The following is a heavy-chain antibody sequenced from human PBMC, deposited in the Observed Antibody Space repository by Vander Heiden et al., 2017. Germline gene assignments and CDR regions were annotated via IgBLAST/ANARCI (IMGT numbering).Heavy chain of an antibody. CDR1: GFTFSSYA. J-gene: IGHJ4*02. Sequence: QVLLVESGGGVVQPGRSLRLSCAASGFTFSSYAMHWVRQAPGKGLEWVAVISYDGSNKYYADSVKGRFTISRDNSKNTLYLKMNSLRAEDTAVYYCARDETFDYWGQGTLVTVSS. V-gene: IGHV3-30-3*01. CDR2: ISYDGSNK. CDR3: ARDETFDY.